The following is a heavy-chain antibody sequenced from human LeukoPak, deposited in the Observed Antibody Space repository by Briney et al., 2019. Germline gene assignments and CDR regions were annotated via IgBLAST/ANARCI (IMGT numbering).Heavy chain of an antibody. CDR2: IYYSGST. D-gene: IGHD2-2*01. CDR3: ARDLSWRYCSSTSCYGAYAFDI. Sequence: SETLSLTCTVSGGSISSGSYYWSWIRQPGGKGLEWIGYIYYSGSTNYNPSLKSRVTISVDTSKNQFSLKLSSVTAADTAVYYCARDLSWRYCSSTSCYGAYAFDIWGQGTMVTVSS. J-gene: IGHJ3*02. CDR1: GGSISSGSYY. V-gene: IGHV4-61*10.